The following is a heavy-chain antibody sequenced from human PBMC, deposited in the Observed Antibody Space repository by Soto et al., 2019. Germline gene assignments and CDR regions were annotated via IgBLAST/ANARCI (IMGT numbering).Heavy chain of an antibody. Sequence: PGGSLRLSCAASGFTLRTYTMNWVRQAPGKGLEWVSSISISSSDRYYADSVKGRFTISRDSSKNTLYLQMNSLRDEDTAVYYCAKLSSAGSDYWGQGTLVTVSS. D-gene: IGHD6-19*01. CDR3: AKLSSAGSDY. CDR1: GFTLRTYT. J-gene: IGHJ4*02. V-gene: IGHV3-23*01. CDR2: ISISSSDR.